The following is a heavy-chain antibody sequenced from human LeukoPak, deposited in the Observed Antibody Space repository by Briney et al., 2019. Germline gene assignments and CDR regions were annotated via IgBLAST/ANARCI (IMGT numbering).Heavy chain of an antibody. V-gene: IGHV3-21*04. CDR1: GFTFSICS. Sequence: GGSLRLSCEASGFTFSICSMNWVRQAPGKGLEWVSSMSANSFSIHYGESVKGRFTISRDNAKNSLYLQMNSLRAEDMASYYCAKDKGYCSGGSCYSSAFDIWGQGTMVTVSS. CDR3: AKDKGYCSGGSCYSSAFDI. J-gene: IGHJ3*02. CDR2: MSANSFSI. D-gene: IGHD2-15*01.